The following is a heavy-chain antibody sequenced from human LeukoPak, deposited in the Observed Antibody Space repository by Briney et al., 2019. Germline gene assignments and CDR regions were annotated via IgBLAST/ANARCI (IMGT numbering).Heavy chain of an antibody. CDR2: IKQDGSEK. D-gene: IGHD6-6*01. CDR3: ARDYRSSSGRSIDY. Sequence: GGSLRLSCAASGFTFSNYWMSWVRQAPGKGLEWVANIKQDGSEKYYVDSVKGRFTVSRDNAKNSLYLQMNNMRAEDTSVYYCARDYRSSSGRSIDYWGQGTLVTVSS. V-gene: IGHV3-7*01. J-gene: IGHJ4*02. CDR1: GFTFSNYW.